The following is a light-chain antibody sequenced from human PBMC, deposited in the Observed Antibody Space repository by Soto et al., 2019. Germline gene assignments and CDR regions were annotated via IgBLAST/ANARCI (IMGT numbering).Light chain of an antibody. V-gene: IGLV3-1*01. CDR3: QAWDSSTNYV. Sequence: SYELTQPPSVTVSPGQTASITCSGDKLGDKYACWYQQKPGQSPVLVIYQDSKRSSGIPERFSGSNSGNTATLTISGTQAMDEADYYCQAWDSSTNYVFGTGTNLTVL. J-gene: IGLJ1*01. CDR1: KLGDKY. CDR2: QDS.